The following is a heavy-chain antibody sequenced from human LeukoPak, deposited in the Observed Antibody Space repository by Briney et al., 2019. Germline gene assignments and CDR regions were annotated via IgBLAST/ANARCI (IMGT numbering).Heavy chain of an antibody. CDR2: IYTSGST. D-gene: IGHD2-2*01. Sequence: SETLSLTCTVSGGSISSGSYYWSWIRQPAGKGQEWIGRIYTSGSTNYNPSLKSRVTISVDTSKNQFSLKLSSVTAADTAVYSCARDPTHSAAMWDYYYYMDVWGKGTTVTVSS. V-gene: IGHV4-61*02. CDR3: ARDPTHSAAMWDYYYYMDV. J-gene: IGHJ6*03. CDR1: GGSISSGSYY.